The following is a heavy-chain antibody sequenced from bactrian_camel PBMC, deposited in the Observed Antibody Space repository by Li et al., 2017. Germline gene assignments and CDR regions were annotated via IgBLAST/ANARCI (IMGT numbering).Heavy chain of an antibody. CDR1: GSRYDNLC. CDR2: IDSEGRT. CDR3: AAEGLGCYGLSTADFGF. J-gene: IGHJ6*01. D-gene: IGHD3*01. V-gene: IGHV3S53*01. Sequence: HVQLVESGGGSVQPGGSLRLSCVASGSRYDNLCMGWFRQAPGKEREGVAAIDSEGRTTYVHSVTGRFTISQDNAKNTVYLQMNSLKPEDTAMYYGAAEGLGCYGLSTADFGFWGQGTQV.